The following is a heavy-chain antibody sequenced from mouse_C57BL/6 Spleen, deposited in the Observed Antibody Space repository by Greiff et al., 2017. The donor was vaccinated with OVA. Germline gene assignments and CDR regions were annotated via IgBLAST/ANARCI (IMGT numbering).Heavy chain of an antibody. J-gene: IGHJ2*01. Sequence: QVHVKQSGAELVRPGTSVKVSCKASGYAFTNYLIEWVKQRPGQGLEWIGVINPGSGGTNYNEKFKGKATLTADKSSSTAYMQLSSLTSEDSAVYFCARWDDGYYSFDYWGQDTTLTVSS. CDR1: GYAFTNYL. D-gene: IGHD2-3*01. CDR2: INPGSGGT. CDR3: ARWDDGYYSFDY. V-gene: IGHV1-54*01.